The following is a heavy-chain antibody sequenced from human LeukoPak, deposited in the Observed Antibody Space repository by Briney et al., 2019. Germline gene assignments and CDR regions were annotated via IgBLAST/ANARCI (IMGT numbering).Heavy chain of an antibody. D-gene: IGHD1-26*01. J-gene: IGHJ4*02. CDR1: GFTFSSYS. CDR3: ATAKEGATEY. Sequence: TGGSLRPSCAASGFTFSSYSTNWVRQAPGKGLGWVSSISSSRSYIYYADSVKGRFTISRDNAEKSMWLQRNSRRAEDTAVILCATAKEGATEYCGQGNLVTVSS. CDR2: ISSSRSYI. V-gene: IGHV3-21*01.